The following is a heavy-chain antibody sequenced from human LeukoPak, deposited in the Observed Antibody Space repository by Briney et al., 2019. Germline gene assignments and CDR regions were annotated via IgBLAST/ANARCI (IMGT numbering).Heavy chain of an antibody. CDR2: IHYSGRT. D-gene: IGHD2-8*01. CDR3: ARHANGGTYPLDF. CDR1: GGSISSYY. J-gene: IGHJ4*02. Sequence: PSETLSLTCTVSGGSISSYYWSWIRQPPGKGLEWIAFIHYSGRTNSNPSLKNRVTISLDTSKNQFSLKLNSVTAADTAVYFCARHANGGTYPLDFWGQGTLVTVSP. V-gene: IGHV4-59*08.